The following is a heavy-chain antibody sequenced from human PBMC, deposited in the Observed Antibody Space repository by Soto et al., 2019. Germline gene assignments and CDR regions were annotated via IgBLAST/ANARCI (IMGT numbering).Heavy chain of an antibody. V-gene: IGHV4-31*03. CDR2: IYYSGST. J-gene: IGHJ4*02. CDR3: ARGQDAIFSSSWYTDY. D-gene: IGHD6-13*01. CDR1: GGSISSGGYY. Sequence: QVQLQESGPGLVKPSQTLSLTCTVSGGSISSGGYYWSWIRQHPGKGLEWIGYIYYSGSTYYNPSLKSRVTISVDTSKNQFSLKLSYVTAADTAVYYCARGQDAIFSSSWYTDYWGQGTLVTVSS.